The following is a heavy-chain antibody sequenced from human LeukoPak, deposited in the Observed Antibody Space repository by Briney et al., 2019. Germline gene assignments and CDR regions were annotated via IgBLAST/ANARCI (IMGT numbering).Heavy chain of an antibody. V-gene: IGHV3-30*02. CDR3: AKDRLVPGSVLDY. CDR2: IRYDGSDK. D-gene: IGHD6-19*01. Sequence: GGSLRLSCAASGFTLSDYGMHWVRQAPGKGLEWVAFIRYDGSDKYYADSVRGRFTISGDNSKNTLYLQMNSLRVEDTAVYYCAKDRLVPGSVLDYWGQGTLVTVSS. J-gene: IGHJ4*02. CDR1: GFTLSDYG.